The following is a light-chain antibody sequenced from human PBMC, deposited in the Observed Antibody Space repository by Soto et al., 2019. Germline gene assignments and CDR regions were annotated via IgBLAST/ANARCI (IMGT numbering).Light chain of an antibody. Sequence: DIQMTQSPSSVYASVGDRVTINCRASQPISSWLAWYQQKPGKAPTLLIYGASNLQDGVPSRISGSGSGTDFVLTVSSLQPEDVETYYCQQANSYQLSFGGGTKVDIK. CDR1: QPISSW. CDR2: GAS. V-gene: IGKV1-12*01. CDR3: QQANSYQLS. J-gene: IGKJ4*01.